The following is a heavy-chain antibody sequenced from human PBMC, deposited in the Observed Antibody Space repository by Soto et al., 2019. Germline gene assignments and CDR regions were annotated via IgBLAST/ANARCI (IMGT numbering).Heavy chain of an antibody. CDR3: ARGPIFGVVIIPDYYYYGMDV. Sequence: GGSLRLSCAASGFTFSSYWMHWVRQAPGKGLVWVSRINSDGSSTSYADSVKGRFTISRDNAKNTLYLQMNSLRAEDTAVYYCARGPIFGVVIIPDYYYYGMDVWGQGTTVTVSS. V-gene: IGHV3-74*01. CDR1: GFTFSSYW. J-gene: IGHJ6*02. CDR2: INSDGSST. D-gene: IGHD3-3*01.